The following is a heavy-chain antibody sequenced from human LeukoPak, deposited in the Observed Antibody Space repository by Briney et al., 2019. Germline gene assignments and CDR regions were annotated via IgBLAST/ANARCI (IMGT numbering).Heavy chain of an antibody. CDR2: IYSGGST. CDR1: GFTVSSNY. D-gene: IGHD2-21*02. Sequence: GGSLRLSCAASGFTVSSNYMSWVRQAPGKGLEWVSVIYSGGSTYYADSVKGRFTISRDNSKNTLYLQMNSLRAEDTAVYYCAKDSSRGDYSKVTAIHDAFDIWGQGTMVTVSS. CDR3: AKDSSRGDYSKVTAIHDAFDI. V-gene: IGHV3-53*01. J-gene: IGHJ3*02.